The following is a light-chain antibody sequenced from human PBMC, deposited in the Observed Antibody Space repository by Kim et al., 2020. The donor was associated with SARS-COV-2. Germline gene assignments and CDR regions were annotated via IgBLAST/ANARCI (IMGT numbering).Light chain of an antibody. Sequence: APLSLSAGETATRSCRASQSVSRSLAWYQQKPGQAPRLLIYDAFYRATGIPARFSGSASETDFTLTINSLEPEDVAVYFCQRRTIFGGGTKVDIK. CDR1: QSVSRS. CDR3: QRRTI. CDR2: DAF. V-gene: IGKV3-11*01. J-gene: IGKJ4*01.